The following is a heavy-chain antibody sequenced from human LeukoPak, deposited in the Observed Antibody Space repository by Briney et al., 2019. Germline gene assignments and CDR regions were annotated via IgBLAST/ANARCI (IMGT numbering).Heavy chain of an antibody. V-gene: IGHV3-53*01. CDR1: GFTVSSNY. Sequence: GGSLRLSCAASGFTVSSNYMSWVRQAPGKGLEWVSVIYSGDSTYYADSVKGRFTISSDNSKNTLYLQMNSLRAEDTAVYYCARGYSSGKGNAFDIWGQGTMVTVSS. CDR3: ARGYSSGKGNAFDI. J-gene: IGHJ3*02. CDR2: IYSGDST. D-gene: IGHD6-19*01.